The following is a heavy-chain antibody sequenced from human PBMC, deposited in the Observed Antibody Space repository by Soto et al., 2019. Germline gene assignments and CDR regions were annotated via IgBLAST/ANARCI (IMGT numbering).Heavy chain of an antibody. Sequence: ESVNLSCTGSGYHFTSYWIVLVRQMPGKGLEWMGIIYPGDSDTRYSPSFQGQVTISADKSISTAYLQWSSLKASDTAMYYCARLAQVGYWFDPWGQGTLVTVSS. CDR3: ARLAQVGYWFDP. V-gene: IGHV5-51*01. CDR2: IYPGDSDT. J-gene: IGHJ5*02. CDR1: GYHFTSYW. D-gene: IGHD1-26*01.